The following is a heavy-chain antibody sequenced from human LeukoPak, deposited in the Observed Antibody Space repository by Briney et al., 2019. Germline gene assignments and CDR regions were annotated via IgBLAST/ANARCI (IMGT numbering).Heavy chain of an antibody. CDR3: ATSRYGSGWSDY. Sequence: EASVKVSCKVSGYTLTELSMHWVRQAPGKGLEWMGGFDPEDGETIYAQKFQGRVTMTEDTSTDTAYMELSSLRSEDTAVYYCATSRYGSGWSDYWGQGTLVTVS. D-gene: IGHD6-19*01. CDR2: FDPEDGET. V-gene: IGHV1-24*01. CDR1: GYTLTELS. J-gene: IGHJ4*02.